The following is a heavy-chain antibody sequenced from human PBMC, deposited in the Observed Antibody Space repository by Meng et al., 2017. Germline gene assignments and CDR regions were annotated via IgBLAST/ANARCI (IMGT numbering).Heavy chain of an antibody. J-gene: IGHJ4*02. V-gene: IGHV1-3*01. CDR2: INAGNGNT. CDR3: ARTGVEDGYNYKAGYLRYYFDY. CDR1: GYTFTSYA. D-gene: IGHD5-24*01. Sequence: ASVKVSCKASGYTFTSYAMHWVRQAPGQRLEWMGWINAGNGNTKYSQKFQGRVTMTRDTSTSTVYMELSSLRSEDTAVYYCARTGVEDGYNYKAGYLRYYFDYWGQGTLVTVSS.